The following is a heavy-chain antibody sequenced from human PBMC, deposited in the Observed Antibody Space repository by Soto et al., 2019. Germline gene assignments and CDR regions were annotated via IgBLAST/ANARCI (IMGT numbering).Heavy chain of an antibody. J-gene: IGHJ4*02. CDR2: ISAYNGNT. CDR3: ARESFDILTGYWLSDY. V-gene: IGHV1-18*01. D-gene: IGHD3-9*01. Sequence: ASVKVSCKASGYTFTSYGISWVRQAPGQGLEWMGWISAYNGNTNYAQKLQGRVTMTTDTSTSTAYMELRSLRSDDTAVYYCARESFDILTGYWLSDYWGQGTLVTVS. CDR1: GYTFTSYG.